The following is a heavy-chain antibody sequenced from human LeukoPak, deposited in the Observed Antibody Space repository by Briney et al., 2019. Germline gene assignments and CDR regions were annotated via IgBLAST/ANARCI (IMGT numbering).Heavy chain of an antibody. CDR1: GGSISSSNW. D-gene: IGHD6-6*01. CDR3: ARRKSSSPLDY. J-gene: IGHJ4*02. V-gene: IGHV4-4*02. CDR2: IYYSGST. Sequence: SGTLSLTCGVSGGSISSSNWWSWVRQPPGKGLEWIGSIYYSGSTYYNPSLKSRVTISVDTSKNQFSLKLSSVTAADTAVYYCARRKSSSPLDYWGQGTLVTVSS.